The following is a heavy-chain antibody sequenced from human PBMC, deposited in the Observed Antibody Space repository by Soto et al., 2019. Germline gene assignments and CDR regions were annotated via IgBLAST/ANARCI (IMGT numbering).Heavy chain of an antibody. V-gene: IGHV4-30-4*01. CDR1: GGSISSGDYY. Sequence: QVQLQESGPGLVKPSQTLSLTCTVSGGSISSGDYYWSWIRQPPGKGLEWIGYIYYSGSTYYNPSLKSRVXXPXDXXKNQSSLKLSSVTAADTAVYYCAEAGRWLQLRFDYWGQGTLVTVSS. CDR2: IYYSGST. D-gene: IGHD5-12*01. CDR3: AEAGRWLQLRFDY. J-gene: IGHJ4*02.